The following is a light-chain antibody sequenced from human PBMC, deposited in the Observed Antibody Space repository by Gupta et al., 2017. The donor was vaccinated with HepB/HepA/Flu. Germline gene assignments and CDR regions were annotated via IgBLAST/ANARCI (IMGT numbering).Light chain of an antibody. CDR1: SRDVGSNH. J-gene: IGLJ2*01. CDR3: SSYTDTSTLVI. CDR2: DVS. Sequence: ISCTGTSRDVGSNHVSWYQQHLGKAPKLLILDVSNRPSGVSNRFSGSKSGNTASLTISGLQAGDEADYYCSSYTDTSTLVIFGGGTKVTVL. V-gene: IGLV2-14*03.